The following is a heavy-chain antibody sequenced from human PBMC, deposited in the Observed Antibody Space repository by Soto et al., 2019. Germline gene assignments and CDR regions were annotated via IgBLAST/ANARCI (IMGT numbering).Heavy chain of an antibody. D-gene: IGHD3-10*01. Sequence: GGSLRLSCAASGFTFSSYAMSWVRQAPGKGLEWVSAISGSGGSRYYADSVKGRFTISRDNSKNTLYLQMNSLRAEDTAVYYCAKEIGTYYYGSGSYYPGDWGQGTLVTVSS. J-gene: IGHJ4*02. CDR3: AKEIGTYYYGSGSYYPGD. CDR2: ISGSGGSR. CDR1: GFTFSSYA. V-gene: IGHV3-23*01.